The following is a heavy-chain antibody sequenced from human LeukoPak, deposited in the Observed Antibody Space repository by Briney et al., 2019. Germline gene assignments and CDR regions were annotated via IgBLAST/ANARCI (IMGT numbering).Heavy chain of an antibody. D-gene: IGHD2-15*01. V-gene: IGHV1-69*13. CDR1: GGTFSSYA. Sequence: EASVKVSCKASGGTFSSYAISWVRQAPGQGLEWMGGIIPIFGTANYAQKFQGRVTITADESTSTAYMELSSLRSEDTAVYYCARGHEVAADEYDYWGQGTLVTVSS. J-gene: IGHJ4*02. CDR2: IIPIFGTA. CDR3: ARGHEVAADEYDY.